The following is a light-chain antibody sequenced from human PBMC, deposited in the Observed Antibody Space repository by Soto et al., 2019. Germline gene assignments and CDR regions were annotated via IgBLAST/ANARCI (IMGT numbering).Light chain of an antibody. CDR2: AAS. Sequence: DIQMTQSPVSLSASVGDRVTITCRASQTISRNLNWYQRKPGKAPKLLIFAASSLQSGVPLRFSGSGSGTDFTLTISSLQPEDFATYYCQQSYDTPLTFGGGTKVEIK. V-gene: IGKV1-39*01. CDR1: QTISRN. CDR3: QQSYDTPLT. J-gene: IGKJ4*01.